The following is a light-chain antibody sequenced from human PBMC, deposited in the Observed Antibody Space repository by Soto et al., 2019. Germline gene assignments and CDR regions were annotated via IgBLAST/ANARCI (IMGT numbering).Light chain of an antibody. CDR3: QQTCSLGFT. CDR2: AAS. J-gene: IGKJ3*01. Sequence: DIQMTQSPWSLSSSAGDRATITCRASQTIGCCLSWYQHKPEKAPNLLIPAASTLQSGVTSRFSGSGSGTDFTLTISSLQPEDFATYYCQQTCSLGFTFGPGTTVDIK. CDR1: QTIGCC. V-gene: IGKV1-39*01.